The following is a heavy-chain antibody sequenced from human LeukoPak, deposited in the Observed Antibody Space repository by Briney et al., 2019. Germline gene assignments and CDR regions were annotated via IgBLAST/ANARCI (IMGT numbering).Heavy chain of an antibody. CDR2: IYYTGST. CDR3: ARVTIFGVAADYYYYYYMDV. J-gene: IGHJ6*03. CDR1: GDSISSYY. V-gene: IGHV4-59*01. D-gene: IGHD3-3*01. Sequence: PSETLSLTCTVSGDSISSYYWSWIRQPPEKGLEWIGYIYYTGSTNYNPSLKSRVTISVDTSKNQFSLKLSSVTAADTAVYYCARVTIFGVAADYYYYYYMDVWGKGTTVTVSS.